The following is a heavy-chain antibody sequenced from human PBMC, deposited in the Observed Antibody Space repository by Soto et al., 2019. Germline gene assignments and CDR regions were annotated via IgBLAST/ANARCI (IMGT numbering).Heavy chain of an antibody. D-gene: IGHD3-9*01. CDR3: ARSVRYFDWLFYY. CDR2: IRRHTSVT. CDR1: GLTLSTSS. J-gene: IGHJ4*02. Sequence: GGSLRLSCAAFGLTLSTSSMNWVRQAPGRGLEWISYIRRHTSVTAYADSVKGRFTISRDNSKNTLYLQMNSLRAEDTAVYYCARSVRYFDWLFYYWGQGTLVTVSS. V-gene: IGHV3-48*01.